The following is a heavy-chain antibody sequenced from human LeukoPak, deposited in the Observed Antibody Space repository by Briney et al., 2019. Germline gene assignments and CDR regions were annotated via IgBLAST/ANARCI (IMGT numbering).Heavy chain of an antibody. CDR3: ARDRIVATIRYMGV. Sequence: SETLSLTCTVSGGSLSSYYWTWIRQPAGKGLEWIGRIYTSGSTNYNPSLKSRVTMSVDTSKNQFSLKLSSVTAADTAVYYCARDRIVATIRYMGVWGKGTTVTISS. CDR2: IYTSGST. D-gene: IGHD5-12*01. J-gene: IGHJ6*03. CDR1: GGSLSSYY. V-gene: IGHV4-4*07.